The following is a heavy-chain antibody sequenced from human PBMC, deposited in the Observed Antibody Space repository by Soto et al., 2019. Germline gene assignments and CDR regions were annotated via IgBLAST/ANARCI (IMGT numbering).Heavy chain of an antibody. J-gene: IGHJ4*01. D-gene: IGHD2-2*01. V-gene: IGHV1-18*04. CDR3: ARDLEKVVSRRFEY. CDR2: ISAYNGNT. Sequence: ASVKVSCKASGYTFTSYGISWVRQAPGQGLEWMGWISAYNGNTNYAQKLQGRVTMTTDTSTSTAYMELRSLRSDDTAVYYCARDLEKVVSRRFEYWCNGTLVTVSS. CDR1: GYTFTSYG.